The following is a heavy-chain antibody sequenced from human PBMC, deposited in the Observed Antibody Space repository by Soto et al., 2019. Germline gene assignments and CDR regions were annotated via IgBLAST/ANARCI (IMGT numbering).Heavy chain of an antibody. D-gene: IGHD6-13*01. CDR3: ARHGAYSTSVYYYYGMDV. Sequence: PSETLSLTCTVSGGAINSIVYYWGWIRQPPGKGLEWIGSSNYGGPTYYSPSLQSRVTIPLDTAKNHFSLNLRSVTAADTAVYYCARHGAYSTSVYYYYGMDVWGQGTTVTVSS. CDR2: SNYGGPT. J-gene: IGHJ6*02. CDR1: GGAINSIVYY. V-gene: IGHV4-39*01.